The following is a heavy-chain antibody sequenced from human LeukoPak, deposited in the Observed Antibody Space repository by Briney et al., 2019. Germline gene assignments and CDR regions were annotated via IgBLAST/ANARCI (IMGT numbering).Heavy chain of an antibody. Sequence: PGGSLRLSCAASGFTFGSYWMNWVRQAPGKGLEWVAKIKQDGSEKYYVDSVKGRFTISRDNAKNSLYLQMNSLRAEDTALYYCARAGYCSSASCYLRGHYDYWGQGTLVTVSS. CDR3: ARAGYCSSASCYLRGHYDY. CDR1: GFTFGSYW. CDR2: IKQDGSEK. J-gene: IGHJ4*02. V-gene: IGHV3-7*01. D-gene: IGHD2-2*01.